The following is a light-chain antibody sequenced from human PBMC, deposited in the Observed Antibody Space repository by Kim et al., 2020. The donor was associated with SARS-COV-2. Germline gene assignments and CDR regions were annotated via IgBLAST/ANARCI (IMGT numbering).Light chain of an antibody. CDR1: SIGDKR. Sequence: PGKTDWSICGGNSIGDKRVRWYRGKPRQAPVMVISYDSDRPSGIPERFSGCNSGNTATLTISRVEAGDEADYYCQVWDSSSDHRVVFGGGTQLTVL. V-gene: IGLV3-21*04. J-gene: IGLJ2*01. CDR2: YDS. CDR3: QVWDSSSDHRVV.